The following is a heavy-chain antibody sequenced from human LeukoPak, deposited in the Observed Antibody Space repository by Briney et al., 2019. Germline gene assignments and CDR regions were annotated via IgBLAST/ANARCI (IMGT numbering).Heavy chain of an antibody. Sequence: ASVKVSCKASGYTFTIYYMHWVRQAPGQGLEWMVIINPSGGSTSYAQKFQGRVTMTRDTSTSTVYMELSSLRSEDTAVYYCARDWSLNGLPADTFDYWGQGTLVTVSS. CDR3: ARDWSLNGLPADTFDY. CDR1: GYTFTIYY. J-gene: IGHJ4*02. V-gene: IGHV1-46*01. D-gene: IGHD6-13*01. CDR2: INPSGGST.